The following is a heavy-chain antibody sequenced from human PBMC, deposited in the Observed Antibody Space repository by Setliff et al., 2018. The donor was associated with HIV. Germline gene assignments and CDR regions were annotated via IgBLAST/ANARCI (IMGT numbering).Heavy chain of an antibody. D-gene: IGHD1-26*01. V-gene: IGHV2-5*08. CDR1: GFSLSTSANR. CDR3: AHTPVSWDQYFFDY. Sequence: GPTLVNPTQTLTLTCTFSGFSLSTSANRVTWIRQPPGKALEWLAVIYWNDHKYYSPSLRSRLTVTRDASKNQVVLTVTNVAPVDTATYFCAHTPVSWDQYFFDYWGQGTLVTVSS. CDR2: IYWNDHK. J-gene: IGHJ4*02.